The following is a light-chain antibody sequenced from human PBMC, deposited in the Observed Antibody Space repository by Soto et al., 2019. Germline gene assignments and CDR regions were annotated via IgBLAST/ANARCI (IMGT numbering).Light chain of an antibody. V-gene: IGKV1-39*01. J-gene: IGKJ1*01. CDR2: AAS. Sequence: DLQMTQSPSSLSASVGDRVTITCRASQSISNYLNWYRQRPGKAPNLLIYAASSLQSGVPSRFSGSGSGADFTLTISSLQPEDSAIYYCQQSYSTPWTFGQGTKVEIK. CDR1: QSISNY. CDR3: QQSYSTPWT.